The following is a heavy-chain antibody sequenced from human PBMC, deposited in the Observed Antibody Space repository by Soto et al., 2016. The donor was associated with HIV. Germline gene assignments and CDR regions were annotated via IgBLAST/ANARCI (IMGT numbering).Heavy chain of an antibody. CDR3: AKGGSLAAGTKYFQH. V-gene: IGHV3-23*01. D-gene: IGHD6-13*01. CDR1: GFTFSNYV. J-gene: IGHJ1*01. CDR2: ISGSGGSA. Sequence: EVQLLESGGGLAQPGGSLRLSCAASGFTFSNYVMSWVRQAPGKGLEWVSTISGSGGSAYYADSVKGRFTSSRDSSKNTLYLQMNSLSAEDTAVYYCAKGGSLAAGTKYFQHWGQGTLVTVSS.